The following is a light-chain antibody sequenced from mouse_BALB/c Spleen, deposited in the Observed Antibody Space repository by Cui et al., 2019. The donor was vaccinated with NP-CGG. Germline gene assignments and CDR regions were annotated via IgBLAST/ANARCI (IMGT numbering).Light chain of an antibody. V-gene: IGLV1*01. CDR2: GTN. Sequence: QAVVTQESALTTSPGETVTLTCRSSTGAVTTSNYANWVQEKPDHLFTGLIGGTNNRVPGVPARFSGSLIGDKAGLTITGAQTEDEAIYFCALWYSNHWVFGGGTKRTVL. J-gene: IGLJ1*01. CDR3: ALWYSNHWV. CDR1: TGAVTTSNY.